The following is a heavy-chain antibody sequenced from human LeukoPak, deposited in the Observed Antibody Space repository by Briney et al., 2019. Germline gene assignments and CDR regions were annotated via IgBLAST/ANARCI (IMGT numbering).Heavy chain of an antibody. CDR3: ARDTGSSSWNEYFQH. Sequence: SETLSLTCTVSDGSISSYFWSWIRQPPGKGLEWIGYIYYSGSTNYNPSLKSRVTISVDTSKNQFSLKLSSVTAADTAVYYCARDTGSSSWNEYFQHWGQGTLVTVSS. CDR2: IYYSGST. V-gene: IGHV4-59*01. CDR1: DGSISSYF. D-gene: IGHD6-13*01. J-gene: IGHJ1*01.